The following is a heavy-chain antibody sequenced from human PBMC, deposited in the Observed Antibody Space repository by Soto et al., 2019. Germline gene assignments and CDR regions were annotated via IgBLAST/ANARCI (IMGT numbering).Heavy chain of an antibody. V-gene: IGHV4-4*02. D-gene: IGHD3-22*01. CDR1: GGSISSRNW. J-gene: IGHJ4*02. CDR2: IYHTGST. CDR3: ARMDYETTHYFDY. Sequence: QVQLQESGPGLVKPSGTLSLTCAIFGGSISSRNWWSWVRQPPGKGLEWIGEIYHTGSTNYKPSLKSRVTISVDKSNNQFSLNLTSVTAAATAVYYCARMDYETTHYFDYWGQGTLVTVSS.